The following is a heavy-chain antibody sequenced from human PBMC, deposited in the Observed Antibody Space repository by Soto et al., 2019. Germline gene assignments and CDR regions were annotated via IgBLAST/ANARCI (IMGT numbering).Heavy chain of an antibody. V-gene: IGHV3-7*01. J-gene: IGHJ4*02. D-gene: IGHD6-13*01. CDR1: GFPFRIYG. CDR3: ATTAAAAASD. Sequence: GGSLRPSCVASGFPFRIYGVAGVRQAPGKGLEWVANIKEDGSTKFYADSVKGRFTISRDNAKNSLFLQMNSLRAEDTAVYYCATTAAAAASDWGQGTLVTVSS. CDR2: IKEDGSTK.